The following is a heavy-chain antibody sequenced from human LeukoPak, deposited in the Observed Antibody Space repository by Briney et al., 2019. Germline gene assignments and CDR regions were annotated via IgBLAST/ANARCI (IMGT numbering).Heavy chain of an antibody. D-gene: IGHD1-26*01. V-gene: IGHV4-59*08. Sequence: SETLSLTCTVSGGSISSYYWTWIRQPPGEGREWSGFIYYTGSTNYNPSLKSRVTISVDTSKNQISLKLSSVTAADTAVYYCARTNSGSYSGGYAFDIWGQGTMVTVSS. J-gene: IGHJ3*02. CDR2: IYYTGST. CDR1: GGSISSYY. CDR3: ARTNSGSYSGGYAFDI.